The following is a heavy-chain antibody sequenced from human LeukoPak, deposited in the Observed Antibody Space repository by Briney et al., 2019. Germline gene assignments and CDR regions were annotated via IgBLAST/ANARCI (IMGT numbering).Heavy chain of an antibody. CDR2: IYYSGST. CDR3: ASSGLCLGELSHNFDY. J-gene: IGHJ4*02. V-gene: IGHV4-39*01. CDR1: GGSISSSSYY. D-gene: IGHD3-16*02. Sequence: SETLSLTCSVSGGSISSSSYYWGWIRQPPGKGLEWIGSIYYSGSTYFNPSSKSRVTISVDTSKNQFSLKLSSVTAADTAVYYCASSGLCLGELSHNFDYWGQGTLVTVSS.